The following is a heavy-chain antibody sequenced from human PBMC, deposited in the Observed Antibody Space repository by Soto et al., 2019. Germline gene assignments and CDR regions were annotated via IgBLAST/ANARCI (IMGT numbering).Heavy chain of an antibody. J-gene: IGHJ5*02. V-gene: IGHV4-59*01. CDR1: GDSISSYY. Sequence: PSETLSLTCTVSGDSISSYYWSWIRQPPGKGLEWIGYIYYSGSTNYNPSLKSRVTISVDTSKNQFSLKLSSVTAADTAVYYCARDDTAMVTPWGQGTLVTVSS. CDR3: ARDDTAMVTP. CDR2: IYYSGST. D-gene: IGHD5-18*01.